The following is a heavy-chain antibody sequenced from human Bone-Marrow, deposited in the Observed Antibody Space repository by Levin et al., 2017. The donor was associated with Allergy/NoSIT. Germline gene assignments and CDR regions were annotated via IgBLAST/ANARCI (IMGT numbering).Heavy chain of an antibody. CDR2: IYDTGNT. V-gene: IGHV4-59*01. CDR3: ARSQSYYDSTSYYPWSSLGP. CDR1: GGYISTYY. D-gene: IGHD3-22*01. J-gene: IGHJ5*02. Sequence: PSETLSLTCTVSGGYISTYYWTWVRQPPGQGLEWIGYIYDTGNTHYNPSLKSRVTISVDTSKNQFSLKLSSVTAADTAVYYCARSQSYYDSTSYYPWSSLGPWGQGTLVTVSS.